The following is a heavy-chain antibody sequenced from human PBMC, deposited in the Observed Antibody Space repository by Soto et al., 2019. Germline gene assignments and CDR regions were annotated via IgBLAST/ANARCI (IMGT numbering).Heavy chain of an antibody. CDR2: ISSSGNTV. CDR1: GFTFSDYY. CDR3: ASALVGRTGDPDY. Sequence: QVQLVESGGGLVKPGGSLRLSCTASGFTFSDYYMSWIRQAPGKGLEWVSYISSSGNTVYYADSVKGRFTISRDNTKNSLYLQMNSRIDEDTAVYYCASALVGRTGDPDYWGQGTLVTVSS. D-gene: IGHD7-27*01. J-gene: IGHJ4*02. V-gene: IGHV3-11*01.